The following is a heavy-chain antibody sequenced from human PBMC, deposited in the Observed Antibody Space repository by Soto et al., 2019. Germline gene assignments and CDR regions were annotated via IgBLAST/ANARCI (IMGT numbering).Heavy chain of an antibody. V-gene: IGHV4-4*02. CDR1: VGSISSSNW. Sequence: QVQLQESGPGLVKHSGTLSLTCAVSVGSISSSNWWSRVHQPPGKGLELIGEIYHSGSTNHNPSLKSRFTISVDKSKNQFSLNLSFVTAADTAVYYCARRRYFDWFNRFDPWGQGTVVTVSS. CDR2: IYHSGST. D-gene: IGHD3-9*01. J-gene: IGHJ5*02. CDR3: ARRRYFDWFNRFDP.